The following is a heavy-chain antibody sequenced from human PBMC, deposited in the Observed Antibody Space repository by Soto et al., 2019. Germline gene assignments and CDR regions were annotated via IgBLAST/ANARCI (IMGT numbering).Heavy chain of an antibody. D-gene: IGHD2-8*02. V-gene: IGHV3-48*02. CDR3: ARGPGTGHLFDY. CDR2: ISSSSNTI. J-gene: IGHJ4*02. CDR1: GITFRSYP. Sequence: EVQLMESGGGLVQPGGSLRLSCAASGITFRSYPMNWVRHGPGRGLEWVSYISSSSNTIYYADSVRGRFTISRDNAKNSLYLQMDSLTDEYTAVYYCARGPGTGHLFDYWGQGTLVTVSS.